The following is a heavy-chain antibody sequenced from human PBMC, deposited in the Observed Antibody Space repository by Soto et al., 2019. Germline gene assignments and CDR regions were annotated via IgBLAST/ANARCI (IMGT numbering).Heavy chain of an antibody. D-gene: IGHD6-19*01. CDR1: GGSISNKY. Sequence: QVQLQESGPGLVKPSETLSLTCTVSGGSISNKYWSWIRQPAGKGLEWIGRMSSSGVTNYSPSLKSRVTMSVDMSKNQFSLKLSYVTATDAAVYYCARALDSSGWYGDDAFDIWGQGTLVTVSS. V-gene: IGHV4-4*07. CDR3: ARALDSSGWYGDDAFDI. J-gene: IGHJ3*02. CDR2: MSSSGVT.